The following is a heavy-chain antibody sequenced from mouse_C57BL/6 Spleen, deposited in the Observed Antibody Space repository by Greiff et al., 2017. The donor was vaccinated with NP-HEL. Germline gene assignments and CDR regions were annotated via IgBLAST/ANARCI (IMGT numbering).Heavy chain of an antibody. J-gene: IGHJ2*01. Sequence: EVKVVESGGGLVKPGGSLKLSCAASGFTFSSYTMSWVRQTPEKRLEWVATISGGGGNTYYPDSVKGRFTISRDNAKNTLYLQMSSLRSEDTALYYCARNYYGSTGDYWGQGTTLTVSS. CDR1: GFTFSSYT. CDR3: ARNYYGSTGDY. V-gene: IGHV5-9*01. CDR2: ISGGGGNT. D-gene: IGHD1-1*01.